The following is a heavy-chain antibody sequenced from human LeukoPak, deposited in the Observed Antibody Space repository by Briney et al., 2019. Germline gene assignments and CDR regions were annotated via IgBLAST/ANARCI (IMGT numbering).Heavy chain of an antibody. V-gene: IGHV4-4*07. J-gene: IGHJ4*02. CDR2: IYTSGST. D-gene: IGHD3-3*01. Sequence: PSETLSLTCTVSGGSISSYYWSWIRQPAGKGLEWIGRIYTSGSTNYNPSLKSRVTMSVDTSKNQFSLKLSSVTAADTAVYYCARGPILSGYDFWSGYYQNWGQGTLVTVSS. CDR1: GGSISSYY. CDR3: ARGPILSGYDFWSGYYQN.